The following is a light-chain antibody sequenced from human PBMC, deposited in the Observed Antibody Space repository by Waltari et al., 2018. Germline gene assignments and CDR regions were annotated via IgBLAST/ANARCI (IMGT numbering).Light chain of an antibody. V-gene: IGLV3-25*03. Sequence: SYELTQPPSVSVSPGQTARITCSGDALPKQFAYWYQQKPGQAPVVVIYKDTERPSGIHGRFSGSSSGTTVTLTISGVQAEDEADYYCQSADSSGTYEVFGTGTKVTVL. J-gene: IGLJ1*01. CDR2: KDT. CDR1: ALPKQF. CDR3: QSADSSGTYEV.